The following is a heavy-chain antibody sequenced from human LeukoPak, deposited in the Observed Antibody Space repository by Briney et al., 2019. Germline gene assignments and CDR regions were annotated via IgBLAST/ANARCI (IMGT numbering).Heavy chain of an antibody. D-gene: IGHD3-3*01. CDR3: ARGWSGYDFRDYFDY. CDR2: INHSGST. CDR1: GGSFSGYY. Sequence: SETLSLTCAVYGGSFSGYYWSWIRQPPGKGLEWIGVINHSGSTNYNPSLKSRVTISVDTSKNQFSLKLSSVTAADTAVYNCARGWSGYDFRDYFDYWGQGTLVTVSS. V-gene: IGHV4-34*01. J-gene: IGHJ4*02.